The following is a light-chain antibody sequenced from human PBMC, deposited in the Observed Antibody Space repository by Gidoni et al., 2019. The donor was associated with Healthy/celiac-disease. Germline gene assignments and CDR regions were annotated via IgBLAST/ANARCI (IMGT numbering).Light chain of an antibody. CDR3: KQSQSTPHT. Sequence: DIQMIKYPSSLSASVGDRVTITCRASQSISSYLNWYQQKPGKAPKLLIYAASNLQSGVPSRFSGSGSGTDFTLTISRVQPEDFATYYCKQSQSTPHTFGQGTKLEIK. CDR2: AAS. J-gene: IGKJ2*01. CDR1: QSISSY. V-gene: IGKV1-39*01.